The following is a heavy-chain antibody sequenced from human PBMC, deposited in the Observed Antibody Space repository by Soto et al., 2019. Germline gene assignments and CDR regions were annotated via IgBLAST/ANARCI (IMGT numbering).Heavy chain of an antibody. J-gene: IGHJ6*02. Sequence: QVQLQESGPGLVKPSQTLSLTCTVSGGSISSGGYYWSWIRQHPGKGLEWIGYIYYSGSTYYNPSLKSRVTISVDTSKNQFSLKLSSVTAADMAVYYCARTRPYDYSTRDGLDVWGQGTTVTVSS. D-gene: IGHD4-4*01. CDR2: IYYSGST. CDR3: ARTRPYDYSTRDGLDV. CDR1: GGSISSGGYY. V-gene: IGHV4-31*03.